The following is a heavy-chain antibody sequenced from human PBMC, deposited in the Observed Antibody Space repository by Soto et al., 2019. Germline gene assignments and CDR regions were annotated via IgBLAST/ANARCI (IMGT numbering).Heavy chain of an antibody. J-gene: IGHJ4*02. Sequence: PGGSLRLSCAASGYTFSDYYMSWIRQAPGKGLDLISYIDTSSTKIYYADSVKGRFTISSDNANNSLYLEMNSLRDEDTAVYYCASHYDMWSGYLSPVDYWGQGTLVTVSS. CDR3: ASHYDMWSGYLSPVDY. V-gene: IGHV3-11*04. CDR1: GYTFSDYY. D-gene: IGHD3-3*01. CDR2: IDTSSTKI.